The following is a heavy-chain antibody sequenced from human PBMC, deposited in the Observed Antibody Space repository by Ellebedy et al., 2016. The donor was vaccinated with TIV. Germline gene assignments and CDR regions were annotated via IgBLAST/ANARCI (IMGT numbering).Heavy chain of an antibody. D-gene: IGHD3-22*01. V-gene: IGHV4-4*07. J-gene: IGHJ3*01. CDR2: LHPSGTP. Sequence: GSLRLSCAVSGVSITSHFWTRIRQPAGGGLEWIGRLHPSGTPNYNPSLKSRVIMSRDTSKDQFSLKLSSVTAADTAVYYCARHGPQWFDAFDLWGQGTLVTVSS. CDR1: GVSITSHF. CDR3: ARHGPQWFDAFDL.